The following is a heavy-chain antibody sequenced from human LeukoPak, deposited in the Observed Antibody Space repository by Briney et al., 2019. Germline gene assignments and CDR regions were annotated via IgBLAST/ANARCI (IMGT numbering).Heavy chain of an antibody. D-gene: IGHD6-19*01. CDR3: TRLVAGNAFDI. V-gene: IGHV3-73*01. J-gene: IGHJ3*02. Sequence: GGSLRLSCAASGFTFSGSAMHWVRQASGKGLEWVGRIRSKANSYATAYAASVKGRFTISRDDSKNTAYLQMNSLKTEDTAVYYCTRLVAGNAFDIWGQGTMVTVSS. CDR2: IRSKANSYAT. CDR1: GFTFSGSA.